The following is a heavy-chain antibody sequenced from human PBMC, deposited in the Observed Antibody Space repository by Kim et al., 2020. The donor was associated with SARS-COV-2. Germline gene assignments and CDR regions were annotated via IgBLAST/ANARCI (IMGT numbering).Heavy chain of an antibody. V-gene: IGHV3-7*01. CDR1: GFTFSSYW. J-gene: IGHJ4*02. CDR2: TKHDGSEK. D-gene: IGHD6-19*01. CDR3: ARRGGGWSYFDY. Sequence: GGSLRLSCTVSGFTFSSYWMSWVRQAPGKGLEWVADTKHDGSEKYYVDSVKGRFTISRDNAKNSLSLQMNSLRAEDTAVYYCARRGGGWSYFDYWGQGTL.